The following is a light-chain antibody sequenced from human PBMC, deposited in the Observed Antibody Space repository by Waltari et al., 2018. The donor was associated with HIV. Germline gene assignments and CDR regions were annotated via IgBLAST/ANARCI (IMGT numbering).Light chain of an antibody. CDR2: WAS. CDR3: QQYYSTPLT. V-gene: IGKV4-1*01. Sequence: DIVMTQSPDSLAVSLGERATINCKSSQSVLYSSNNKNYLAWYQQKPGQPPKLLIYWASTRESGVPDRFSGSWSGTDFTLTISSLQAEDVAVYYCQQYYSTPLTFGGGTKLEIK. J-gene: IGKJ4*01. CDR1: QSVLYSSNNKNY.